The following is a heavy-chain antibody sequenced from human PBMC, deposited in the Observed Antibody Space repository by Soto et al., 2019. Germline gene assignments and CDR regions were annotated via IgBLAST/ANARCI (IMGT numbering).Heavy chain of an antibody. J-gene: IGHJ5*02. V-gene: IGHV4-30-4*01. Sequence: SETLSLTCTVSGGSISSGDYYWSWIRQPPGKGLEWIGYIYYSGSTYYNPSLKSRVTISVDTSKNQFSLKLSSVTAADTAVYYCARDRPRYCTNGVCDWFDPWGQGTLVTVSS. D-gene: IGHD2-8*01. CDR2: IYYSGST. CDR1: GGSISSGDYY. CDR3: ARDRPRYCTNGVCDWFDP.